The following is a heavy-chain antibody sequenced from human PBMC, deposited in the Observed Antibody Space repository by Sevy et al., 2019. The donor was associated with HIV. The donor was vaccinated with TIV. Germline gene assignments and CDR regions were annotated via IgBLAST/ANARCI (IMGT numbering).Heavy chain of an antibody. Sequence: GGSLRLSCAASGFSFRTYGMNWVRQAPGKGLEWVSYFTSSSTYIFYADSVKGVFTISRDDAKNSLYLQMNSLRAEDTAVYYGAREVGRVRGGSELDVWGQGTTVTVSS. CDR2: FTSSSTYI. D-gene: IGHD3-10*01. V-gene: IGHV3-21*05. CDR3: AREVGRVRGGSELDV. CDR1: GFSFRTYG. J-gene: IGHJ6*02.